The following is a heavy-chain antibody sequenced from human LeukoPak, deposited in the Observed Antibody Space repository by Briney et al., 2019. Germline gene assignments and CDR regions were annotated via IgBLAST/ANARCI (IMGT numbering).Heavy chain of an antibody. CDR1: GFTFDDYA. CDR2: INWNSDDM. D-gene: IGHD1-1*01. J-gene: IGHJ5*02. Sequence: PGRSLTLSCVGSGFTFDDYAMHWVRQVPGRGLEWVSGINWNSDDMGYADSVKGRFTISRDNAKNSLFLQMNSLRVEDTAFYYCVKDQTGSTESWFDPWGQGTLVTVSS. CDR3: VKDQTGSTESWFDP. V-gene: IGHV3-9*01.